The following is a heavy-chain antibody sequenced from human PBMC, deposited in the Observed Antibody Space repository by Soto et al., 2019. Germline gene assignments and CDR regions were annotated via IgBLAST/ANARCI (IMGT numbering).Heavy chain of an antibody. CDR1: GFTFSGHW. Sequence: EVQLVESGGDVVQPGGSLRLSCAASGFTFSGHWMHWVRQVPGKGLEWVSRINTDGGSSAHADSEKGRCTISRDNAKNTRYLQMNGLRAEDTAVYYCAREAGYCSRTSCYRRAFDTWGQGTTVTVSS. CDR3: AREAGYCSRTSCYRRAFDT. D-gene: IGHD2-2*01. CDR2: INTDGGSS. J-gene: IGHJ3*02. V-gene: IGHV3-74*03.